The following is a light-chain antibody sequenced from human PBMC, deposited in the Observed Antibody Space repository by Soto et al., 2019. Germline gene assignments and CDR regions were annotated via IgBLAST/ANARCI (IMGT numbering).Light chain of an antibody. V-gene: IGKV3-20*01. Sequence: EIVMTQSPGTLSLSPGEVATLSCRASQSVSGSYLAWYQQKPGQAPRLVIYEASSRATGIPDRFSGSGSGTDFTLTISRLEPEDFAGYFCYQYDSSPGTFGQGTKVDIK. J-gene: IGKJ1*01. CDR1: QSVSGSY. CDR2: EAS. CDR3: YQYDSSPGT.